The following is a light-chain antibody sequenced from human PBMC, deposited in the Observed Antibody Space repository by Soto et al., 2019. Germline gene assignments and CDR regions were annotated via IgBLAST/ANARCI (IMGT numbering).Light chain of an antibody. CDR2: DVS. Sequence: QSDLTQPASVSGSPGQSITISCTGTSSDVAGYNYVSWYQQHPGKAPKLMIYDVSNRPSGVSNRFSGSKSGNTASLTISGLQAEDEADYYCSSYTSSSTLYVFGTGTKLTVL. CDR3: SSYTSSSTLYV. V-gene: IGLV2-14*01. J-gene: IGLJ1*01. CDR1: SSDVAGYNY.